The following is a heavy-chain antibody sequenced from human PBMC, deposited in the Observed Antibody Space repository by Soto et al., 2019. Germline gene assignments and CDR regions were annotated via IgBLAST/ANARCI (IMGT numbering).Heavy chain of an antibody. CDR3: ARGGNSSSSGWFDP. CDR2: IKQDGSEK. V-gene: IGHV3-7*04. CDR1: GFTFSSYW. J-gene: IGHJ5*02. D-gene: IGHD6-6*01. Sequence: VGSLRLSCAASGFTFSSYWMSWVRQAPGKGLEWVANIKQDGSEKYYVDSVKGRFTISRDNAKNSLYLQMNSLRAEDTAVYYCARGGNSSSSGWFDPWGQGTLVTVSS.